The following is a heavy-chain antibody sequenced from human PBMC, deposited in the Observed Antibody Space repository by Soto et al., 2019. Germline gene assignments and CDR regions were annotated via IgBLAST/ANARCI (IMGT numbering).Heavy chain of an antibody. CDR1: GFTFSDYY. V-gene: IGHV3-11*06. CDR2: ISSSSSYT. D-gene: IGHD5-18*01. Sequence: QVQLVESGGGLVKPGGSLRLSCAASGFTFSDYYMSWIRQAPGKGLEWVSYISSSSSYTNYADSVKGRFTISRDNAKNSLYLQMTSLRAEDTAVYYCARSRGYSYGPLDYWGQGTLVTVSS. J-gene: IGHJ4*02. CDR3: ARSRGYSYGPLDY.